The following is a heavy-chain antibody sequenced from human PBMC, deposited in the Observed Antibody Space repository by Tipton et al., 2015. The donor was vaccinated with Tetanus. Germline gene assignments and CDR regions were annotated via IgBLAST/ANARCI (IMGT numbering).Heavy chain of an antibody. CDR2: SWYDGTDK. Sequence: AASGFIFSSYGIHWVRQAPGKGLEWLAVSWYDGTDKYYADSVKGRFTISRDNSKNTLYLQMNSLRAEDTALYYCAREADCSGGSCFSGDFDTWGQGIQVTVSS. V-gene: IGHV3-33*01. CDR3: AREADCSGGSCFSGDFDT. J-gene: IGHJ4*02. CDR1: GFIFSSYG. D-gene: IGHD2-15*01.